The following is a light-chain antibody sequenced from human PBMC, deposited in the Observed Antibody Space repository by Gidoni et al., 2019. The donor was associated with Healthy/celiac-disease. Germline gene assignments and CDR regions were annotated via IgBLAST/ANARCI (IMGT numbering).Light chain of an antibody. CDR2: DAS. CDR1: QCVSSY. V-gene: IGKV3-11*01. J-gene: IGKJ2*01. Sequence: EIVLTQSPATLSLSPGERATLSCRASQCVSSYLAWYQQKPGQAPRLLIYDASNRATGIPARFSGSGSGTDFTLTISSLEPEDVAVYYCQQRSNWPPYTFGQGTKLEIK. CDR3: QQRSNWPPYT.